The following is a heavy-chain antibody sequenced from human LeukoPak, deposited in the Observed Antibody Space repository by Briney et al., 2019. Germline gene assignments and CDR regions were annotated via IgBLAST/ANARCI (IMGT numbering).Heavy chain of an antibody. D-gene: IGHD1-26*01. V-gene: IGHV4-31*03. CDR3: ARVPNSGSYQGITFDY. CDR2: IYYSGST. J-gene: IGHJ4*02. CDR1: GGSISSGGYY. Sequence: PSETLPLTCTVSGGSISSGGYYWSWIRQHPGKGLEWIGYIYYSGSTYYNPSLKSRVTISVDTYKNQFSLKLSSVTAADTAVYYCARVPNSGSYQGITFDYWGQGTLVTVSS.